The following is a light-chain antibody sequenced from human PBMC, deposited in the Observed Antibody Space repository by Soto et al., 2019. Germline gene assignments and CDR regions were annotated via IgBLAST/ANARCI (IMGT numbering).Light chain of an antibody. CDR3: AARDDSLKGVV. CDR2: SNN. CDR1: SSNIGSKT. Sequence: QSVLTQPPSASGTPGQKVTISCSGSSSNIGSKTVNWYQQLPGTAPKLLIYSNNQRPSGVPDRFSGSKSGTSASLAISGLQSEDEADYYCAARDDSLKGVVFGGGTKLTVL. V-gene: IGLV1-44*01. J-gene: IGLJ2*01.